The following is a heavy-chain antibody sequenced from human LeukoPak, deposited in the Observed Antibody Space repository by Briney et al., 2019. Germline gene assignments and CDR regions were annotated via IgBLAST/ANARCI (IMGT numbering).Heavy chain of an antibody. CDR2: ISGSGGST. Sequence: GGSLRLSCAASGFTFSSYAMSWVRQAPGKGLERVSAISGSGGSTYYADSVKGRFTISRDNSKNTLYLQTNSLRAEDTAVYYCAKAFTIFGVVMEAFDIWGQGTMVTVSS. J-gene: IGHJ3*02. CDR1: GFTFSSYA. CDR3: AKAFTIFGVVMEAFDI. V-gene: IGHV3-23*01. D-gene: IGHD3-3*01.